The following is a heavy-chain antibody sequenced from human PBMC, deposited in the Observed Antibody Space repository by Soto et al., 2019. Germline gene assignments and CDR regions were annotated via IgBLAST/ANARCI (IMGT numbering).Heavy chain of an antibody. J-gene: IGHJ4*02. CDR1: GGSISSSSYY. D-gene: IGHD3-22*01. V-gene: IGHV4-39*01. CDR2: IYYSGST. Sequence: SETLSLTCTVSGGSISSSSYYWGWIRQPPGKGLEWIGSIYYSGSTYYNPSLKSRVTISVDTSKNQFSPKLSSVTAADTAVYYCARHVQTRWGSYYDSSGEFDYWGQGTLVTVSS. CDR3: ARHVQTRWGSYYDSSGEFDY.